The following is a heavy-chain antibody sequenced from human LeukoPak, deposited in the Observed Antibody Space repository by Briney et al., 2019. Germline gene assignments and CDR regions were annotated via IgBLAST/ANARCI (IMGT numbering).Heavy chain of an antibody. Sequence: ASVKVSCKASGYPFTKFYMHWVRQAPGHGLEWMGLMSPNGDSTLYSQKFQGRVTMTRDTSTSTDYMELSSLRSEDTAVYYCARWDYYDTSAYSGDFDYWGQGTLVTVSS. D-gene: IGHD3-22*01. CDR2: MSPNGDST. CDR1: GYPFTKFY. CDR3: ARWDYYDTSAYSGDFDY. J-gene: IGHJ4*02. V-gene: IGHV1-46*01.